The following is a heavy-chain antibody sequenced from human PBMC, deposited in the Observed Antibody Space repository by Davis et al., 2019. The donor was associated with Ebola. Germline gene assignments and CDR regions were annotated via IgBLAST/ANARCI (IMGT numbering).Heavy chain of an antibody. J-gene: IGHJ3*02. V-gene: IGHV5-51*01. CDR1: GYSFTNYW. Sequence: GESLKISCMGSGYSFTNYWIAWVRQMPGKGLEWMGMIHPSDSDTRHSPSFQGQVTLSADKSISTAYLQWSSLKASDTAMYYCARRIIVASEDTLDMWGQGTMVTVSS. CDR2: IHPSDSDT. CDR3: ARRIIVASEDTLDM. D-gene: IGHD5-12*01.